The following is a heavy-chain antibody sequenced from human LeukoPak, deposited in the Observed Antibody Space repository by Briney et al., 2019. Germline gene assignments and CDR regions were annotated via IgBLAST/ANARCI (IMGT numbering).Heavy chain of an antibody. D-gene: IGHD2-2*01. Sequence: ASVKVSCKASGYTFTSYDINWVRQATGQGLEWMGWMNPNSGNTGYAQKFQGRVTMTRNTSISTAYMELSSLRSEDTAVYYCARDLRCSSTSCYGEGHDAFDIWGQGTMVTVSS. J-gene: IGHJ3*02. V-gene: IGHV1-8*01. CDR2: MNPNSGNT. CDR1: GYTFTSYD. CDR3: ARDLRCSSTSCYGEGHDAFDI.